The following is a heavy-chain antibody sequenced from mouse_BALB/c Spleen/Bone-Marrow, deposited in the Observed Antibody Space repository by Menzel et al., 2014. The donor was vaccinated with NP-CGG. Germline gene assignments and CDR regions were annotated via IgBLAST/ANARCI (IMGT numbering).Heavy chain of an antibody. CDR3: ARDYGRTAWFAY. CDR2: IDPANGNT. CDR1: GFNVKDTY. V-gene: IGHV14-3*02. Sequence: EVKLMESGAELVKPGASVKLSYTASGFNVKDTYIHWVKQRPEQGLEWIGGIDPANGNTKYDPKFQGKATITADTSSNTAYLQLSSLTSEDTAAYYCARDYGRTAWFAYWGQGTLVTVSA. J-gene: IGHJ3*01. D-gene: IGHD1-1*01.